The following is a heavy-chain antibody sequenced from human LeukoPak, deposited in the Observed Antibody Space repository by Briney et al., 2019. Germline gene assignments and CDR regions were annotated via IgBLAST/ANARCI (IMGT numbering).Heavy chain of an antibody. V-gene: IGHV3-21*01. J-gene: IGHJ4*02. CDR1: GFTFSSYW. CDR2: ISGSGKYI. D-gene: IGHD1-1*01. Sequence: GGSLRLSCAASGFTFSSYWMHWVRQAPGKGLEWLASISGSGKYIYSADSMKGRFTISRDNAKNSLNLQMSSLRAEDTAIYYCVSGTLGTTGFNYWAQGTLVTVSS. CDR3: VSGTLGTTGFNY.